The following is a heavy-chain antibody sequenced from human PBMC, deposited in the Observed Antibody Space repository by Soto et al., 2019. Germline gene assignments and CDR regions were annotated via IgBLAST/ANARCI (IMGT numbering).Heavy chain of an antibody. CDR1: GGSIRSGGYY. Sequence: SETLSLTCTVSGGSIRSGGYYWSWVRQSPRRGLEWIGNIYYSGSTYYNPSLKSRLTISVDTSKNQFSLNLSSVTAADTAVYYCARARLMATAGTARNYFGLDVWGQGTTVTVSS. V-gene: IGHV4-31*03. J-gene: IGHJ6*02. CDR3: ARARLMATAGTARNYFGLDV. D-gene: IGHD5-18*01. CDR2: IYYSGST.